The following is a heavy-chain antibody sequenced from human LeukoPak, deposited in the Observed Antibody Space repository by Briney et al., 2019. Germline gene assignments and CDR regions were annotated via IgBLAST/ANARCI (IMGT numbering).Heavy chain of an antibody. Sequence: PGGSLRLSCAASGLTFSSYEMNWDRQAPGKGLEWVSYISSSGSSIYYADPVKGRFTISRDNAKKSLYLQMHSLRAEDTAVYYCARDSHKFDSSGYYPDAFDIWGQGTMVTVSS. CDR1: GLTFSSYE. CDR3: ARDSHKFDSSGYYPDAFDI. J-gene: IGHJ3*02. CDR2: ISSSGSSI. D-gene: IGHD3-22*01. V-gene: IGHV3-48*03.